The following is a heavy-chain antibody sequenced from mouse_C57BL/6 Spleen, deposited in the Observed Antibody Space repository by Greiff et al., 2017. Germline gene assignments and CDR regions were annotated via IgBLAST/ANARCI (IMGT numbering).Heavy chain of an antibody. J-gene: IGHJ2*01. D-gene: IGHD3-3*01. CDR2: ISSGGSYT. Sequence: EVQLVESGGDLVKPGGSLKLSCAASGFTFSSSGMSWVRQTPDKRLEWVATISSGGSYTYYPDSVKGRFTISRDNAKNTLYLQMSSLKSEDTAMYYCARGEGPYYFDYWGQGTTLTVSS. CDR3: ARGEGPYYFDY. CDR1: GFTFSSSG. V-gene: IGHV5-6*01.